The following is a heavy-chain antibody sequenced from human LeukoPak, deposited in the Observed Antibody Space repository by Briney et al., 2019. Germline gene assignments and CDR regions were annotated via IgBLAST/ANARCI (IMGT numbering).Heavy chain of an antibody. CDR3: AKDQGYGGDSGYDYLDFDL. D-gene: IGHD5-12*01. Sequence: GGSLRLSCAASGFTFSSYAMSWVRQAPGKGLEWVSAISGSGGSTYYADSVKGRFTISRDNSKNTLYLQMNSLRAEDTAVYYCAKDQGYGGDSGYDYLDFDLWGRGTLVTVSS. CDR1: GFTFSSYA. V-gene: IGHV3-23*01. CDR2: ISGSGGST. J-gene: IGHJ2*01.